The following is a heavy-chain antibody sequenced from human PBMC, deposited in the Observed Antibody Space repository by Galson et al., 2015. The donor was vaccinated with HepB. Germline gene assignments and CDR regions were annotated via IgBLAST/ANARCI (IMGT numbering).Heavy chain of an antibody. Sequence: QVQLQESGPGLVRPSETLSLTCTVSGGSTSSYYWSWIRQPPGKGLEWIGYIYYSGSTNYNPSLKSRVTISVDTSKNQFSLKLSSVTAADTAVYYWARVFSSSWADLWGRGTLVTVSS. CDR1: GGSTSSYY. V-gene: IGHV4-59*01. CDR3: ARVFSSSWADL. J-gene: IGHJ2*01. D-gene: IGHD6-13*01. CDR2: IYYSGST.